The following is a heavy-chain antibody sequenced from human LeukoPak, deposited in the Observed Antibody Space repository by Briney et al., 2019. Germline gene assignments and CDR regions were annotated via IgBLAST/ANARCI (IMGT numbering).Heavy chain of an antibody. J-gene: IGHJ4*02. Sequence: SETLSLTCTVSGGSISSSSYYWSWVRQPPGKGLEWIGYIYYSGSTNYNPSLKSRVTISVDTSKNQFSLKLSSVTAADTAVYYCARGGGQAVAGLFDYWGQGTLVTVSS. CDR2: IYYSGST. CDR1: GGSISSSSYY. D-gene: IGHD6-19*01. V-gene: IGHV4-61*05. CDR3: ARGGGQAVAGLFDY.